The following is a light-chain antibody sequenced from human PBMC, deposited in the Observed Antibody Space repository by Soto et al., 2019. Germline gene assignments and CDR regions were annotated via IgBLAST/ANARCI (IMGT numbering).Light chain of an antibody. CDR3: QQYGSSPYT. V-gene: IGKV3-20*01. Sequence: EIVLTQSPGTLSLSPGERATLSCRASQSVSSSYLAWYQQKPGQAPRLLIYGASSRATGIPDRFSGSGSGTDFTLTISRLEPEDFXVXYCQQYGSSPYTFGQGTKLEIK. CDR2: GAS. CDR1: QSVSSSY. J-gene: IGKJ2*01.